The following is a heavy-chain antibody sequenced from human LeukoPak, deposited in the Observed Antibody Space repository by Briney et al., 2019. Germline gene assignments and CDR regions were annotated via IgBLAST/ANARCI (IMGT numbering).Heavy chain of an antibody. Sequence: ASVKVSCKASGYTFTTLDINWVRQATGQGLEWMGWTNPNSGNTGYAQKFQGRVTISRDTSISTAYMELSSLRSEDTAVYYCARVDGSPDYWGQGTLVTVSS. CDR2: TNPNSGNT. CDR3: ARVDGSPDY. J-gene: IGHJ4*02. D-gene: IGHD2-15*01. CDR1: GYTFTTLD. V-gene: IGHV1-8*03.